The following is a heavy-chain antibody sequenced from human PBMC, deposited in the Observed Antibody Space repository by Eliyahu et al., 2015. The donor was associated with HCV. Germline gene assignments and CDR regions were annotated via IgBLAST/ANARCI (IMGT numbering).Heavy chain of an antibody. D-gene: IGHD3-10*01. J-gene: IGHJ4*02. CDR2: IIPIVDIV. CDR3: AKEPGEYYSGSETYLNYFDY. V-gene: IGHV1-69*08. CDR1: GGTFSTYX. Sequence: QVQLVQSGAEVXXPGSSVXVSCKTSGGTFSTYXFXWVRQAPGHGLEWMGRIIPIVDIVESAQEFQGRVTITADKSSSTLYMELTSLRSEDTAVYYCAKEPGEYYSGSETYLNYFDYWGQGTLVTVSS.